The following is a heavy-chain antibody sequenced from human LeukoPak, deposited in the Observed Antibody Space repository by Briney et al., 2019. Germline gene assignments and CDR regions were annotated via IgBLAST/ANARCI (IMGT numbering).Heavy chain of an antibody. Sequence: GGSLRLSCVASGFTFSNYAMHWVRQAPGKGLEWVAVISYDGSNKYYADSVRGRFSISRDNSKNTLYLQMDSLRAEDTAVYYCARSTTVTLQSFDYWGQGTLVTVSS. J-gene: IGHJ4*02. CDR1: GFTFSNYA. CDR2: ISYDGSNK. V-gene: IGHV3-30-3*01. D-gene: IGHD4-17*01. CDR3: ARSTTVTLQSFDY.